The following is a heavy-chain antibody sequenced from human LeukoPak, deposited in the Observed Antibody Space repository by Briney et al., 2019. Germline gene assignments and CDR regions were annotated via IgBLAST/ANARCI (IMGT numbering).Heavy chain of an antibody. CDR1: GYTFTNYY. D-gene: IGHD1-1*01. CDR3: ARGKWNDAFDI. CDR2: ISAYNGNT. Sequence: ASVKVSCKASGYTFTNYYMHWVRQAPGQGLEWMGWISAYNGNTNYAQKLQGRVTMTTDTSTSTAYMELRSLRSDDTAVYYCARGKWNDAFDIWGQGTMVTVSS. V-gene: IGHV1-18*04. J-gene: IGHJ3*02.